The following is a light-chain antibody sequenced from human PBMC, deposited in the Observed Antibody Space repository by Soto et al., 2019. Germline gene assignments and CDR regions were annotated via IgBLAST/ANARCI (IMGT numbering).Light chain of an antibody. CDR1: QSISSL. V-gene: IGKV1-5*03. CDR3: QQYNSYST. Sequence: DIQMTQSPSTLSASVGDRVTITCRASQSISSLLAWYQQKPGKAPKLLIYKASSLESGVPSRFSGSGSGTEFTLTISRLQPDDVATYYCQQYNSYSTFGQGTKLEIK. CDR2: KAS. J-gene: IGKJ2*01.